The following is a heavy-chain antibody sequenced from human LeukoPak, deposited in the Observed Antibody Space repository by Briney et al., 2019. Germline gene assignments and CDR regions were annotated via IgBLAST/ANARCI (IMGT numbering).Heavy chain of an antibody. J-gene: IGHJ4*02. CDR1: GFTFSSYG. Sequence: GRSLRLSCAASGFTFSSYGMHWVRQAPGKGLEWVAVIWYDGSNKYYADSVKGRFTISRDNSKNTLYLQMNSLRAEDTAVYYCARDEGGLSQGPDYWGQGTLVTVSS. V-gene: IGHV3-33*01. CDR2: IWYDGSNK. CDR3: ARDEGGLSQGPDY. D-gene: IGHD3/OR15-3a*01.